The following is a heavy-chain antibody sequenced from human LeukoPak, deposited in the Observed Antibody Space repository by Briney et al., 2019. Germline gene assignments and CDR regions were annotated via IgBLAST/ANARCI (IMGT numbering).Heavy chain of an antibody. D-gene: IGHD2-2*01. V-gene: IGHV3-7*01. CDR2: IKQDGSEK. CDR3: ARGLRDCSSTSCYYFDY. Sequence: GGSLRLSCAASGFTSSSYWMSWVRQAPGKGLEWVANIKQDGSEKYYVDSVKGRFTISRDNAKNSLYLQMDSLGAEDTAVYYCARGLRDCSSTSCYYFDYWGQGTLVTVSS. J-gene: IGHJ4*02. CDR1: GFTSSSYW.